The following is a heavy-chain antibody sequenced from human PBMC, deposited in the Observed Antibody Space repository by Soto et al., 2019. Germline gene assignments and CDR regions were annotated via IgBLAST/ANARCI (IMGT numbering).Heavy chain of an antibody. Sequence: QVQLVQSGAEVKKPGSSVKVSCKASGGTFSSYAISWVRQAPGQGLEWMGGIIPIFGTANYAQKFQGRVTITADESTSTAYMELSSLRSEDTAVYYCAREGAYCSGGSCYSTAAFDYWGQGTLVNVSS. CDR2: IIPIFGTA. J-gene: IGHJ4*02. CDR3: AREGAYCSGGSCYSTAAFDY. CDR1: GGTFSSYA. D-gene: IGHD2-15*01. V-gene: IGHV1-69*01.